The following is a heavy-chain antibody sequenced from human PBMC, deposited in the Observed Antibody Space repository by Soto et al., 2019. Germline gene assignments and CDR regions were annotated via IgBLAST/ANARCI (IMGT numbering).Heavy chain of an antibody. CDR1: GGSFRRYS. J-gene: IGHJ4*02. D-gene: IGHD1-1*01. Sequence: QVQVVQSGAEVKKPGSSVKVSCRSSGGSFRRYSISWVRQAPGQGLEWMGGIIPRFGTTNYAPTLQDRVTITADESMNTVYMELSSLRSEDTALYYCARGRGLYNSGRSQLDSWGQGTLVTVSS. CDR2: IIPRFGTT. CDR3: ARGRGLYNSGRSQLDS. V-gene: IGHV1-69*01.